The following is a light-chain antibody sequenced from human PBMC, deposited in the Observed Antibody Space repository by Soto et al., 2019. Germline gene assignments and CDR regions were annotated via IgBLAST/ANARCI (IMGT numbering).Light chain of an antibody. CDR2: GAS. J-gene: IGKJ1*01. CDR1: QSVSSY. Sequence: VVLTQSPATLSFSPGEIGTLSCSSSQSVSSYLAWYQQKPGQAPRLLIYGASSRATGIPDRFSGSGSGTDFTLTISRLEPEDFAVYYCQQYGNSPRTFGQGTKVDIK. CDR3: QQYGNSPRT. V-gene: IGKV3-20*01.